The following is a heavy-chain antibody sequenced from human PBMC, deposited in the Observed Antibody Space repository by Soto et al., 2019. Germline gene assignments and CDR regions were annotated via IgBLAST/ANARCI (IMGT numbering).Heavy chain of an antibody. CDR3: ARGVVYYSGGSSYRINKGFDF. V-gene: IGHV4-39*01. CDR2: IFSGGSP. Sequence: SETLSLTCTVSGGSISNTNYYWGWIRQPPGKGLECIGSIFSGGSPYYNPSLKSRVTISVDTSKNQFSLKLSSVTAADTAVYYGARGVVYYSGGSSYRINKGFDFWGQGTLVTVSS. CDR1: GGSISNTNYY. J-gene: IGHJ4*02. D-gene: IGHD2-15*01.